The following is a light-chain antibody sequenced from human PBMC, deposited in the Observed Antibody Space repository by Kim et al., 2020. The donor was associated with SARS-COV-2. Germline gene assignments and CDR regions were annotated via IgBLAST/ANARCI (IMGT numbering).Light chain of an antibody. CDR3: SSYTSSSTWV. J-gene: IGLJ3*02. Sequence: GQSITISCTGTVSDVGGYNYVSWYQHHPGKAPKLMIYDVSKRPSGVSNRCSGSKSGNTASLTISGLQAEDAANYYCSSYTSSSTWVFGGGTQLTVL. CDR1: VSDVGGYNY. CDR2: DVS. V-gene: IGLV2-14*03.